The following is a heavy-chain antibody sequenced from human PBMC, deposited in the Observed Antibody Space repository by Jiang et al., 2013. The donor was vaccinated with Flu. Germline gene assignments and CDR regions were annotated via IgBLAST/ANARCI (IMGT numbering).Heavy chain of an antibody. CDR1: GGSFSGYY. D-gene: IGHD3-10*01. CDR3: ARGRVLFGY. V-gene: IGHV4-34*01. Sequence: LLKPSETLSLTCAVYGGSFSGYYWSWIRQPPGKGLEWIGEINHSGSTNYNPSLKSRVTISVDTSKNQFSLKLSSVTAADTAVYYCARGRVLFGYWGQGTLVTVSS. J-gene: IGHJ4*02. CDR2: INHSGST.